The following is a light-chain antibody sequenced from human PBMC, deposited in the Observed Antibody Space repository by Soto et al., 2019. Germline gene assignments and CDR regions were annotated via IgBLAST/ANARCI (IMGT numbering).Light chain of an antibody. CDR3: SSYTKSSTWV. CDR1: SSDIGNYNY. Sequence: QSALTQPASVSGSPGQSITISCAGTSSDIGNYNYVSWCQHHPGKAPKVMIYEVTNRPSGVSNRFSGSKSGNTASLTISGLQAEDEADYYCSSYTKSSTWVFGGGTKLTVL. CDR2: EVT. V-gene: IGLV2-14*01. J-gene: IGLJ3*02.